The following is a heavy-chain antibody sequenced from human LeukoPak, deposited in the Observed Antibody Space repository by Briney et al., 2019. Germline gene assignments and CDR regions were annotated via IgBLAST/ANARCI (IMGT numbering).Heavy chain of an antibody. Sequence: SETLSLTCTVSGGSISSSYWSWIRQPPGKGLEWIGYIHYSGSINYHPSLKRRVTTSADSSKTQFCLMLSSMSAEETAMYCCTRGYFDTSGYSVPFDYWGQGTLVTVSS. CDR1: GGSISSSY. J-gene: IGHJ4*02. V-gene: IGHV4-59*01. CDR3: TRGYFDTSGYSVPFDY. D-gene: IGHD3-22*01. CDR2: IHYSGSI.